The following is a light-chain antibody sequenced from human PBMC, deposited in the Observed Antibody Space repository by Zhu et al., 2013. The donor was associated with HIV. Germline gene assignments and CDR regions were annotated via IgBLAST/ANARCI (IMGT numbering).Light chain of an antibody. CDR3: QQYKYWPRT. V-gene: IGKV3-15*01. CDR2: GAS. J-gene: IGKJ1*01. CDR1: QSVSSIY. Sequence: EIVLTQSPGTLSLSPGERATLSCRASQSVSSIYLAWYQQKPGQAPRLLIHGASTRATGIPARFSGSGSGTDFTLTISSLQSEDSALYYCQQYKYWPRTFGQGTRVEIK.